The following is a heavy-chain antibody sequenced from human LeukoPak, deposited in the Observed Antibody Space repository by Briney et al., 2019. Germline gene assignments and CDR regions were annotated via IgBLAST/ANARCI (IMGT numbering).Heavy chain of an antibody. CDR3: ARCNSGTLNFDY. J-gene: IGHJ4*02. CDR2: IYSGGST. D-gene: IGHD3-10*01. Sequence: PGGSLRLSCAASGFTVSSNYMSWVRQAPGKGLEWVSVIYSGGSTYYADSVKGRFTISRDNSKNTLYLQMNSLRAEDTAVYYCARCNSGTLNFDYWGQGTLVTVSS. CDR1: GFTVSSNY. V-gene: IGHV3-66*01.